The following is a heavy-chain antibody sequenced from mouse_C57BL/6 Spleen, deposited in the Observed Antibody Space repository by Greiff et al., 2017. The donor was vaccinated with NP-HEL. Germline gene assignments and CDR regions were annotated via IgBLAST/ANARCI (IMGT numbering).Heavy chain of an antibody. CDR2: INPGSGGT. J-gene: IGHJ3*01. D-gene: IGHD2-3*01. CDR1: GYAFTNYL. V-gene: IGHV1-54*01. Sequence: VQLQQSGAELVRPGTSVKVSCKASGYAFTNYLIEWVKQRPGQGLEWIGAINPGSGGTNYNEKFKGKATLTADKSSSTAYMQLSSLTSEDSAVYFCARGDGYYVDAYWGQGTLVTVSA. CDR3: ARGDGYYVDAY.